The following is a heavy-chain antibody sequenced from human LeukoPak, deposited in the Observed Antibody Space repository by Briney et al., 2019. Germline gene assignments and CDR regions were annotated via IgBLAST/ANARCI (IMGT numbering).Heavy chain of an antibody. Sequence: PSETLSLTCTVSGGSISSYYWSWMRQPPGKGLEWIGHIYYSGSTNYNPSLKSRVTISVDTSKNQFSLKLSSVTAADTAVYYCARQRFLEWYFDYWGQGTLVTVSS. D-gene: IGHD3-3*01. CDR2: IYYSGST. CDR3: ARQRFLEWYFDY. V-gene: IGHV4-59*08. CDR1: GGSISSYY. J-gene: IGHJ4*02.